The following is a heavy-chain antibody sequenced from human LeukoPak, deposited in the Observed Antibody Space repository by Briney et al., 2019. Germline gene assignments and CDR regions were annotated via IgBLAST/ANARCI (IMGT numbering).Heavy chain of an antibody. Sequence: SETLSLTCAASGGSISSSNWWSWVRQPPGKGLEWIGEIYHSGSTNYNPSLKSRVTISVDKSKNQFSLKLSSVTAADTAVYYCARDQQYNRPAGWFDPWGQGTLVTVSS. CDR2: IYHSGST. J-gene: IGHJ5*02. CDR1: GGSISSSNW. V-gene: IGHV4-4*02. D-gene: IGHD1-14*01. CDR3: ARDQQYNRPAGWFDP.